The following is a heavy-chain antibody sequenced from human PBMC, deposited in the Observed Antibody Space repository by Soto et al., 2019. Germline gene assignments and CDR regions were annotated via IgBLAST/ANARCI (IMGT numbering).Heavy chain of an antibody. CDR1: GFTFSSYE. CDR3: MAVRLLEWSSAGAYFYYYGMDV. Sequence: GGSLRLSCAASGFTFSSYEMNWVRQAPGKGLEWVSYISSSGDTTHYAAPVKGRFTISRDIAKNSLSLQMNSLRAEDTAVYYCMAVRLLEWSSAGAYFYYYGMDVWGQGTRVTVSS. J-gene: IGHJ6*02. CDR2: ISSSGDTT. V-gene: IGHV3-48*03. D-gene: IGHD3-3*01.